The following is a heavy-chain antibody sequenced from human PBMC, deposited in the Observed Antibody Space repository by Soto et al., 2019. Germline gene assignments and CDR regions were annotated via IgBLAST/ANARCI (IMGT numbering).Heavy chain of an antibody. J-gene: IGHJ6*02. CDR2: ISAYNGNT. Sequence: ASVKVSCKASGYTFTSYGISWVRQAPGQGLEWMGWISAYNGNTNYAQKLQGRVTMTTDTSTSTAYMELRSLRSDDTAVYYCARDCRYYYDSSGYRPVYYGMDVWCQGTTVTVSS. CDR1: GYTFTSYG. V-gene: IGHV1-18*01. D-gene: IGHD3-22*01. CDR3: ARDCRYYYDSSGYRPVYYGMDV.